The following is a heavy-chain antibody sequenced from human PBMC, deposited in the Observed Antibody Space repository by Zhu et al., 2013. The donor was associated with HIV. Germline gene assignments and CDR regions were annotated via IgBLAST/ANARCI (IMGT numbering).Heavy chain of an antibody. V-gene: IGHV1-3*01. D-gene: IGHD6-13*01. CDR1: GYTFTSYA. CDR2: INAGNGNT. J-gene: IGHJ5*02. CDR3: ARSALKSQPAAGNSEWFDP. Sequence: QVQLVQSGAEVKKPGASVKVSCKASGYTFTSYAMHWVRQAPGQRLEWMGWINAGNGNTKYSQKFQGRVTITRDTSASTAYMELSSLRSEDTAVYYCARSALKSQPAAGNSEWFDPWGQGTLVTVSS.